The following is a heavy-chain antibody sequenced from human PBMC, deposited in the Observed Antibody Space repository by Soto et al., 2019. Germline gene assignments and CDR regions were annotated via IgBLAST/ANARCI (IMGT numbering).Heavy chain of an antibody. Sequence: GASVNVSWEASGGPLSSYAISWLRQAPGQGIQWMRGIIPTFGTANSARKLQGGVTITAYKSKSTAYMELIRLRSEDTAVYYCARERRVTTVVIAQRYYYYYGMDVWREGTTVTVSS. CDR1: GGPLSSYA. V-gene: IGHV1-69*06. CDR2: IIPTFGTA. CDR3: ARERRVTTVVIAQRYYYYYGMDV. J-gene: IGHJ6*01. D-gene: IGHD4-17*01.